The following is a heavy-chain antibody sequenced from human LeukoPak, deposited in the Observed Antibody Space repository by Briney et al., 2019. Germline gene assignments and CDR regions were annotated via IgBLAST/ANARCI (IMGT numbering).Heavy chain of an antibody. V-gene: IGHV3-23*01. Sequence: GGSLRLSCAASGFTFNYFAMSWVRQAPGKGLDWVSGISDTTYYADSVKGRFTISRDNSKNTLYLQMNSLRAEDTAVYYCAKGRSSKPIDYWGQGTLVTVSS. CDR2: ISDTT. CDR1: GFTFNYFA. J-gene: IGHJ4*02. D-gene: IGHD4-11*01. CDR3: AKGRSSKPIDY.